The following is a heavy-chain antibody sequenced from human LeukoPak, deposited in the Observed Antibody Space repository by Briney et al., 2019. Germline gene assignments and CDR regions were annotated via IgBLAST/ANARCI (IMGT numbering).Heavy chain of an antibody. D-gene: IGHD1-26*01. Sequence: GGSLKLSCAASGFTFSDSAMHWVRQASGKGVEWIGRSRSKAKSYATAYVESVKGRFTISRDDSKSTAYLQMNSLKTEDTAVYYCASIVGGTSIDYWGQGTLVTVSS. CDR2: SRSKAKSYAT. CDR3: ASIVGGTSIDY. CDR1: GFTFSDSA. J-gene: IGHJ4*02. V-gene: IGHV3-73*01.